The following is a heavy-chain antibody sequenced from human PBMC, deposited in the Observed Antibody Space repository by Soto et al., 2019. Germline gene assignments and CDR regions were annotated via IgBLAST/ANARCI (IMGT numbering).Heavy chain of an antibody. CDR3: TTALHLGSRGCGV. Sequence: ASVKVSCKASGYTFTSYGISWVRQAPGQGLEWMGWISAYNGNTNYAQKLQGRVTMTTDTSTSTAYMELRSLRSDDTAVYYCTTALHLGSRGCGVWGQGTTVTAP. CDR2: ISAYNGNT. D-gene: IGHD6-13*01. J-gene: IGHJ6*02. CDR1: GYTFTSYG. V-gene: IGHV1-18*01.